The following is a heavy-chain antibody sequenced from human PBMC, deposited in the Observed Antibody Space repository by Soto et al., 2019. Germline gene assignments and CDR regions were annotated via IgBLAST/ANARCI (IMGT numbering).Heavy chain of an antibody. J-gene: IGHJ4*02. Sequence: SETLSLTCTVSGDSITSNSYFWAWIRQPPGKGLEWIGSIYYSGTTYHNPSLKSRVTISVDRSNNQFSLKLTSVTAADTAVYYCARHFSVDHFDYWGQGALVPSPQ. CDR1: GDSITSNSYF. CDR3: ARHFSVDHFDY. CDR2: IYYSGTT. V-gene: IGHV4-39*01. D-gene: IGHD3-9*01.